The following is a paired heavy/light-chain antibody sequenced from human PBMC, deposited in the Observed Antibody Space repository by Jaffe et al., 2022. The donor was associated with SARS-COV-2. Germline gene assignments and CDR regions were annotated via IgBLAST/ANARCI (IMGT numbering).Light chain of an antibody. CDR3: QQSYSTMYT. CDR1: QSISSY. CDR2: AAS. J-gene: IGKJ2*01. V-gene: IGKV1-39*01. Sequence: DIQMTQSPSSLSASVGDRVTITCRASQSISSYLNWYQQKPGKAPKLLIYAASSLQSGVPSRFSGSGSGTDFTLTISSLQPEDFATYYCQQSYSTMYTFGQGTKLEIK.
Heavy chain of an antibody. J-gene: IGHJ4*02. CDR3: ARAAGGEVSYCGGDCYVYFDY. V-gene: IGHV4-31*03. D-gene: IGHD2-21*02. CDR1: GGSISSGGYY. CDR2: IYYSGST. Sequence: QVQLQESGPGLVKPSQTLSLTCTVSGGSISSGGYYWSWIRQHPGKGLEWIGYIYYSGSTYYNPSLKSRVTISVDTSKNQFSLKLSSVTAADTAVYYCARAAGGEVSYCGGDCYVYFDYWGQGTLVTVSS.